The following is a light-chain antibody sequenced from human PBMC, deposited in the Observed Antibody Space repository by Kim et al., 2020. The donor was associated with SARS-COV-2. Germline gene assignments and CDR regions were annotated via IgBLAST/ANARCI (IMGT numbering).Light chain of an antibody. CDR1: KLGDKY. Sequence: SCELTQPPSVSVSPGQTASITCSGDKLGDKYASWYQQKPGQSPVVVIFRDNRRPSGIPERFSGSNSGNTATLTISGTQAMDEADYYCQAWDSSIYVFGTGTKVTVL. V-gene: IGLV3-1*01. J-gene: IGLJ1*01. CDR3: QAWDSSIYV. CDR2: RDN.